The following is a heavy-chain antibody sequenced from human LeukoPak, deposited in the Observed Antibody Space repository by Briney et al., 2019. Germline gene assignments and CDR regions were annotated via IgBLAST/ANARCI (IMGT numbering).Heavy chain of an antibody. Sequence: GGSLRLSCAASGFILSSDEMNWVRQAPGKGLEWVSHISGSGHTIYYADSVKGRFTISRDNAKNSLHLQMNSLRAEDTAVYYCARAVRDGYNSWYFDLWGRGTLVTVSS. V-gene: IGHV3-48*03. CDR1: GFILSSDE. CDR2: ISGSGHTI. D-gene: IGHD5-24*01. CDR3: ARAVRDGYNSWYFDL. J-gene: IGHJ2*01.